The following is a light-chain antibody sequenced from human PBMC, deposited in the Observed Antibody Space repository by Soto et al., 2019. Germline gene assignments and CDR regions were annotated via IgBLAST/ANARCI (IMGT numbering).Light chain of an antibody. CDR1: QSVSGN. CDR3: QQYNNWPPLT. Sequence: EIVMTQSPATLSVSPGERATLSCRASQSVSGNLAWYQQKPGQAPRLLIYAASTSATGIPARFSGSGSGTEFTLTISSLQSEDFSVYYCQQYNNWPPLTFGPGTKVDIK. J-gene: IGKJ3*01. V-gene: IGKV3-15*01. CDR2: AAS.